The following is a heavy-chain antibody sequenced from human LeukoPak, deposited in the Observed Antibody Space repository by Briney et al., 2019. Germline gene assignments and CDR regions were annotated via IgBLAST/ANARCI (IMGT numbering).Heavy chain of an antibody. CDR3: ARGVRGRAGFNAGRVYYYYYMDV. CDR2: MNPNSGNT. V-gene: IGHV1-8*03. J-gene: IGHJ6*03. Sequence: ASVKVSCKASGYTFTNYDINWVRQATGQGLEWMGWMNPNSGNTGYAQKFQGRVTITRNTSISTAYMELSSLRSEDTAVYYCARGVRGRAGFNAGRVYYYYYMDVWGKGTTVTVSS. D-gene: IGHD3-10*01. CDR1: GYTFTNYD.